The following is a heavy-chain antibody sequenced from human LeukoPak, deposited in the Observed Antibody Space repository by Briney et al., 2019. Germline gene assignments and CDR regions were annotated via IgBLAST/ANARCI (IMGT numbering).Heavy chain of an antibody. V-gene: IGHV3-49*04. CDR3: TRVSYHDILTGPFDY. Sequence: GGSLRLSCTASGFTFGDYAMSWVRQAPGKGLEWVGFIRSKAYGGTTEYAASVKGRFTISRDDSKSIAYLQMNSLKTEDTAVYYCTRVSYHDILTGPFDYWGQGTLVTVSS. D-gene: IGHD3-9*01. CDR2: IRSKAYGGTT. J-gene: IGHJ4*02. CDR1: GFTFGDYA.